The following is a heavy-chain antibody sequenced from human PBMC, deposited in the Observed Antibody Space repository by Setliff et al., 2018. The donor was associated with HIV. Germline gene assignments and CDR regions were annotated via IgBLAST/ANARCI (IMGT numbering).Heavy chain of an antibody. Sequence: PGRSLRLSCAASGFTFSSYAMSWVRQAPGKGLEWVSAISPSGGSTYYADSVRGRFTISRDNSKNTLYLQMNSLRAEDTALYYCARKYYYDSSGYYSFDYWGQGALVTVSS. CDR3: ARKYYYDSSGYYSFDY. V-gene: IGHV3-23*01. D-gene: IGHD3-22*01. CDR1: GFTFSSYA. J-gene: IGHJ4*02. CDR2: ISPSGGST.